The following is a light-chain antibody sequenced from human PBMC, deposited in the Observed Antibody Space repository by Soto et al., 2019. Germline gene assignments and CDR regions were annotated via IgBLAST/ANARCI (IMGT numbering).Light chain of an antibody. Sequence: QSVLTQPPSVSGAPGQTVTISCTGSSSNIGAHYDVHWYQHLPGTAPKLLIYGNINRPSGVPDRFSGSKSGTSASLAITGLQADDEADYYCQSYDSSLSAVVFGGGTKVTVL. CDR2: GNI. CDR1: SSNIGAHYD. J-gene: IGLJ3*02. CDR3: QSYDSSLSAVV. V-gene: IGLV1-40*01.